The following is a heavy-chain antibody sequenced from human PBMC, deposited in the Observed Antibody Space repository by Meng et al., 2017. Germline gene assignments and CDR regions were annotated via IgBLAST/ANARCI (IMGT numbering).Heavy chain of an antibody. Sequence: SETLSLTCTVSGGSISSYYWSWIRQPPGKGLEWIGYIYYSGSTNYNPSLKSRVTISVDTSKNQFSLKLSSVTAADTAVYYCARVEQYYGDYVAYWGQGTRVTVSS. J-gene: IGHJ4*02. CDR3: ARVEQYYGDYVAY. V-gene: IGHV4-59*01. CDR2: IYYSGST. CDR1: GGSISSYY. D-gene: IGHD4-17*01.